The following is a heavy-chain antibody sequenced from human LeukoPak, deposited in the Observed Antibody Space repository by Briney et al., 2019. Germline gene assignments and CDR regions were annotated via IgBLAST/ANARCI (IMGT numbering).Heavy chain of an antibody. D-gene: IGHD2-15*01. V-gene: IGHV4-59*01. Sequence: PSETLSLTCTVSGGSIGTYYWSWIRQPPGKGLEGIWYVYYSGSTNYHPSLKSRVTISVDTSKKQFSLTLSSVTAADTAVYYCAREGYCSGSYCYGYYYYMDVWGTGTTVSVSS. J-gene: IGHJ6*03. CDR3: AREGYCSGSYCYGYYYYMDV. CDR2: VYYSGST. CDR1: GGSIGTYY.